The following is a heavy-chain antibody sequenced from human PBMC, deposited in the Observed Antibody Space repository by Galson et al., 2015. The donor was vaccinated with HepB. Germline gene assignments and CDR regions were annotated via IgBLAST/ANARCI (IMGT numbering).Heavy chain of an antibody. V-gene: IGHV3-53*01. CDR2: IYSRGST. CDR3: ATSQWPPAANGS. D-gene: IGHD6-19*01. J-gene: IGHJ5*02. Sequence: SLRLSCAASGFTVSSNYMMSWVRQAPGKGLQWVSVIYSRGSTYYADSVKGRFTISRDNSKNTLYLQMNSLRVEDTAVYYCATSQWPPAANGSWGQGTLVTVSS. CDR1: GFTVSSNY.